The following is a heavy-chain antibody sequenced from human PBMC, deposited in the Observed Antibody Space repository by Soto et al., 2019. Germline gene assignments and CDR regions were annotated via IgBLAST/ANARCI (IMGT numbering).Heavy chain of an antibody. J-gene: IGHJ4*02. V-gene: IGHV1-46*01. CDR2: INPSGGST. Sequence: ASVKVTCKASGYTFTSYYMRWVRQAPGQGLEWMGIINPSGGSTSYAQKFQGRVTMTRDTSTSTVYMELSSLRSEDTAVYYCAREGLDGSEDYWGQGTLVNVSS. CDR1: GYTFTSYY. D-gene: IGHD3-10*01. CDR3: AREGLDGSEDY.